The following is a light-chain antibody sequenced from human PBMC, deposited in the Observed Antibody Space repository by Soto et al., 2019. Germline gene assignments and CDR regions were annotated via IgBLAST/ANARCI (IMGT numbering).Light chain of an antibody. Sequence: QSVLTQPPSASGTPGQRVTISCSGSSSNIGRNTVNWYQQLPGTAPKLLIHSNNQRPSGVPDRFSGSKTGTSAALVISGLQYEDEAADYCAAWDNSLNAYVFGTGTKVTVL. CDR2: SNN. J-gene: IGLJ1*01. V-gene: IGLV1-44*01. CDR3: AAWDNSLNAYV. CDR1: SSNIGRNT.